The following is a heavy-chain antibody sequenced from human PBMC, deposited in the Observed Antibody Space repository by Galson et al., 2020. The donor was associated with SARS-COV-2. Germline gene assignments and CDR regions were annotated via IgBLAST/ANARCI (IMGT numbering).Heavy chain of an antibody. CDR3: ARSVTSSRVQD. J-gene: IGHJ4*02. D-gene: IGHD2-2*01. V-gene: IGHV4-61*01. CDR2: IYYSGST. Sequence: SETLSHTCTVSGGPVSRGRYYWSSIRQPPGKRLEYIGYIYYSGSTYYNPSLKSRVTISIDTPKHQFSLNLRSVTPADTAVYYCARSVTSSRVQDWGQGTLVTVSS. CDR1: GGPVSRGRYY.